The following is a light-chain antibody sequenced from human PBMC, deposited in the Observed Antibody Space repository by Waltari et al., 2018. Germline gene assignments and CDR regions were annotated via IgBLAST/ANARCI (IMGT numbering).Light chain of an antibody. V-gene: IGKV3-20*01. CDR2: DTS. J-gene: IGKJ1*01. CDR1: QNVGRS. Sequence: IVLTQSPGTLSLSPGENATLSCRASQNVGRSLVWYQQKPGQAPRLLIYDTSTRATGIPDRVSGSGSGTDFSLTIARLEPEDFAVYYCQHNVRLPVTFGQGTKVEI. CDR3: QHNVRLPVT.